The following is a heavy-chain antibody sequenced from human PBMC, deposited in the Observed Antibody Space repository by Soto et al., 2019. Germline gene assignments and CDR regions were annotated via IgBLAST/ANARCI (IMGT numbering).Heavy chain of an antibody. J-gene: IGHJ4*02. Sequence: GWSLRLSCASSVFTFISYAMSWVRQAPGKGLEWVSAISGSGGSTYYADSVKGRFTISRDNSKNTLYLQMNSLRAEDTAVYYCAKDRRGYSYGGFDYWGQGTLVTVSS. CDR1: VFTFISYA. D-gene: IGHD5-18*01. CDR2: ISGSGGST. V-gene: IGHV3-23*01. CDR3: AKDRRGYSYGGFDY.